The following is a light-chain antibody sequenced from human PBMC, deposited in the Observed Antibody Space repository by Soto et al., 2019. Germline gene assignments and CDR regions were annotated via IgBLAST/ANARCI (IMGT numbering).Light chain of an antibody. V-gene: IGLV2-14*01. CDR3: SSYTSSAPLYV. J-gene: IGLJ1*01. CDR1: GSDVGGYNF. Sequence: LTHPASVSGSPGQSITISGTVTGSDVGGYNFVSWYQQLPGRVPKLMIYEVNNRPSGISNRFSGSKSGNTASLTISGLQAEDEADYYCSSYTSSAPLYVFGTGTKVTVL. CDR2: EVN.